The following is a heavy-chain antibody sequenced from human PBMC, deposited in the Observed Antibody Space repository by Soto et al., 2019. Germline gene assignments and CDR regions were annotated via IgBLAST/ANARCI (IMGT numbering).Heavy chain of an antibody. CDR1: GFTFISYW. D-gene: IGHD3-16*01. V-gene: IGHV3-74*01. J-gene: IGHJ4*02. Sequence: GGSLRLSSAASGFTFISYWSHWVRQVPGKGLLWFSRIDEYGSTINYADSAKGRFTISRDNARNTLYLEMNSLRAEDTALYYCTRDSGGKGAYWGPGSLVTV. CDR3: TRDSGGKGAY. CDR2: IDEYGSTI.